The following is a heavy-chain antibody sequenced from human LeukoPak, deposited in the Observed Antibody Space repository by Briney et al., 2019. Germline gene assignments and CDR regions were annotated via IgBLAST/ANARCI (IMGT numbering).Heavy chain of an antibody. J-gene: IGHJ5*02. V-gene: IGHV1-24*01. Sequence: ASVKVSCKVSGYTLTELSMHWVRQAPGKGLEWMGGFDPEDGETIYAQKFQGRVTITADESTSTAYMELSSLRSEDTAVYYCARAYYDILTGYSSWGQGTLVTVSS. CDR2: FDPEDGET. CDR3: ARAYYDILTGYSS. CDR1: GYTLTELS. D-gene: IGHD3-9*01.